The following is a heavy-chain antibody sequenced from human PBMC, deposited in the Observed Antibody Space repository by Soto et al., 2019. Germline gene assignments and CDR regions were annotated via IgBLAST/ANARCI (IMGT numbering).Heavy chain of an antibody. CDR2: IQSGGPT. J-gene: IGHJ6*04. D-gene: IGHD2-15*01. Sequence: GGSLRLSCAASGFTVSSKYMSWVRQAPGKGLEWVSLIQSGGPTYYADSVKGRFTISRDTSENTVHLQMDSLRAEDTAVYYCARDDVRCDGGRCYGVPLDLWGKGTTVTGSS. CDR1: GFTVSSKY. V-gene: IGHV3-66*01. CDR3: ARDDVRCDGGRCYGVPLDL.